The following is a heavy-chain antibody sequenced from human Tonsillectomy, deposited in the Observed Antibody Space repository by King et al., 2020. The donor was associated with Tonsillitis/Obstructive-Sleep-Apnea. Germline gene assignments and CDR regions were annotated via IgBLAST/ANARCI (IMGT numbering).Heavy chain of an antibody. D-gene: IGHD7-27*01. J-gene: IGHJ4*02. CDR3: ARDTTWGEIDY. CDR1: GFTFSSYA. V-gene: IGHV3-30*04. CDR2: ISYDGSNK. Sequence: VQLVESGGGVVQPGRSLRLSCAASGFTFSSYAMHWVRQAPGKGLEWVAVISYDGSNKYYADSVKGRFTISRDNSKNTLYLQMNSLRAEDTAVYYCARDTTWGEIDYWGQGTLVTVSS.